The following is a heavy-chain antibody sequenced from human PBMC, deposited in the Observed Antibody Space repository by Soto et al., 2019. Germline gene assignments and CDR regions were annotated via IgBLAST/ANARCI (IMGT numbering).Heavy chain of an antibody. CDR2: IYYSGST. CDR3: ARPLPYGSGSHGAFDI. V-gene: IGHV4-39*01. D-gene: IGHD3-10*01. Sequence: SETLSLTCTVSGGSISSSSYYWGWIRQPPGKGVEGIGSIYYSGSTYYNPSLKSRVTIFVDTSKNRFSVKLSXGNAADTAVYYCARPLPYGSGSHGAFDIWRQGTIVTVAS. CDR1: GGSISSSSYY. J-gene: IGHJ3*02.